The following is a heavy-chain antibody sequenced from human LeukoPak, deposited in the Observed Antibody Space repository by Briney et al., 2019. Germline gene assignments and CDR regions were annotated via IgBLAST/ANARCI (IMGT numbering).Heavy chain of an antibody. CDR2: IYYSGST. D-gene: IGHD5-18*01. Sequence: SETLSLTCTVSGGSISSYYWSWIRQPPGKGLEWIGYIYYSGSTNYNPSLKSRVTISVDTSKNQFSLKLSSVTAADTAVYYCARPKGYSYANYFDYWGQGTLVTVSS. CDR3: ARPKGYSYANYFDY. J-gene: IGHJ4*02. CDR1: GGSISSYY. V-gene: IGHV4-59*12.